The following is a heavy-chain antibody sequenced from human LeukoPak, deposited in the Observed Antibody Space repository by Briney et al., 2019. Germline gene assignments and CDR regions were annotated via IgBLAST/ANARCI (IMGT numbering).Heavy chain of an antibody. CDR1: GFTFSSYA. D-gene: IGHD5-18*01. V-gene: IGHV3-30-3*01. Sequence: GGSLRLSFAASGFTFSSYAMHWVRQAPGKGLEWVAVISYDGSNKYYADSVKGRFTISRDNSKNTLYLQMNSLRAEDTAVYYCARDLNTAISRFDYWGQGTLVTVSS. CDR2: ISYDGSNK. J-gene: IGHJ4*02. CDR3: ARDLNTAISRFDY.